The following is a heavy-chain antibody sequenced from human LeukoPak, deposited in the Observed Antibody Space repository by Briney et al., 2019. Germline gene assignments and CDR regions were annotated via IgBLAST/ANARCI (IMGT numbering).Heavy chain of an antibody. CDR1: GFTFSSYW. J-gene: IGHJ6*03. Sequence: PGGSLRLSCAASGFTFSSYWMHWVPQAPGEGLVWVSRVNSDGTGTTYADSVEGRFTISRDNAKNTVYLQMHSLRAEDTAIYYCIRTLIVATSPYMDVWGKGTTVTVSS. D-gene: IGHD5-12*01. CDR3: IRTLIVATSPYMDV. V-gene: IGHV3-74*01. CDR2: VNSDGTGT.